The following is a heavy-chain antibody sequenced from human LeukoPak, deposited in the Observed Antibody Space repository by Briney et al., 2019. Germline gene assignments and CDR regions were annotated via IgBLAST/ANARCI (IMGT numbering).Heavy chain of an antibody. V-gene: IGHV3-53*04. CDR3: ASVGAPWGYYFDY. CDR1: GFIFSSYW. Sequence: PGGSLRLSCAASGFIFSSYWMSWVRQAPGKGLEWVSVIYSGGSTYYADSVKGRLTISRHNSENTLYLQVNSLRAEDTAVYYCASVGAPWGYYFDYWGQGTLVTVSS. D-gene: IGHD1-26*01. CDR2: IYSGGST. J-gene: IGHJ4*02.